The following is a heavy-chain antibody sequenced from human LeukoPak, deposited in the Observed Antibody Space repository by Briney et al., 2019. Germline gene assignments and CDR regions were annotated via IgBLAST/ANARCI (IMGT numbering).Heavy chain of an antibody. CDR3: ARAPGVAAGFYYYYYMDV. V-gene: IGHV3-53*01. CDR1: GFTVSSNY. CDR2: IYSGGST. D-gene: IGHD6-13*01. Sequence: PGGSLRLSCAASGFTVSSNYMTWVRQTPGKGLGWVSVIYSGGSTHYADSVKGRFTISRDNSKNTLYLQMNSLRAEDTAVYYCARAPGVAAGFYYYYYMDVWGKGTAVTVSS. J-gene: IGHJ6*03.